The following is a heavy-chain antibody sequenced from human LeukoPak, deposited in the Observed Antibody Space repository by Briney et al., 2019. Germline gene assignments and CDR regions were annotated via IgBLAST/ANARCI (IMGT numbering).Heavy chain of an antibody. V-gene: IGHV1-2*02. J-gene: IGHJ4*02. Sequence: ASVKVSCKASGYTFTGYYMHWVRQAPGQGLEWMGWIYPNSGGTNYAQKFQGRVTMTRDTSISTAYMELSRLRSDDTAVYYCARDETYSSSWSFDYWGQGTLVTVSS. D-gene: IGHD6-13*01. CDR1: GYTFTGYY. CDR2: IYPNSGGT. CDR3: ARDETYSSSWSFDY.